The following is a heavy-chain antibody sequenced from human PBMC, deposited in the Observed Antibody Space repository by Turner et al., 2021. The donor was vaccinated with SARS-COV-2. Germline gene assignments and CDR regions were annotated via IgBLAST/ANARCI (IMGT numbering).Heavy chain of an antibody. Sequence: QVQLVESGGGVVHPGRSLRLSCAASGFTFSSYGMHWVRQAPGKGLEWVAVIWYDGSNKYYTDSVKGRFTISRDNSKNTLYLQMNSLRAEDTAVYYCARDQLGVEATWFDPWGQGTLVTVSS. CDR1: GFTFSSYG. CDR2: IWYDGSNK. D-gene: IGHD2-8*01. CDR3: ARDQLGVEATWFDP. J-gene: IGHJ5*02. V-gene: IGHV3-33*01.